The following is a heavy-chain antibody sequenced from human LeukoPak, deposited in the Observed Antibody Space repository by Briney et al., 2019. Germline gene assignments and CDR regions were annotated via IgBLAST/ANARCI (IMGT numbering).Heavy chain of an antibody. CDR2: ISYDGSNK. D-gene: IGHD3-10*01. J-gene: IGHJ6*02. V-gene: IGHV3-30*18. CDR3: AKRADNGSGSSRHGMDV. CDR1: GFIFSSYS. Sequence: GGSLRLSCSASGFIFSSYSMNWVRQAPGKGLEWVAVISYDGSNKYYADSVKGRFTISRDNSKNTLYLQMNSLRAEDTAVYYCAKRADNGSGSSRHGMDVWGQGTTVTVSS.